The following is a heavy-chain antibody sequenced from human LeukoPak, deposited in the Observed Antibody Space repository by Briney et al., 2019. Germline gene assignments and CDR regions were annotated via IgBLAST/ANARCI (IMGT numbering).Heavy chain of an antibody. J-gene: IGHJ4*02. CDR3: ARDDCSGGSCYFDY. D-gene: IGHD2-15*01. Sequence: ASVKVSCKASGGTFSSNAISWVRQAPGQGLEWMGGIIPIFGTANYAQKFQGRVTITTDESTSTAYMELSSLRSEDTAVYYCARDDCSGGSCYFDYWGQGTLVTVSS. V-gene: IGHV1-69*05. CDR2: IIPIFGTA. CDR1: GGTFSSNA.